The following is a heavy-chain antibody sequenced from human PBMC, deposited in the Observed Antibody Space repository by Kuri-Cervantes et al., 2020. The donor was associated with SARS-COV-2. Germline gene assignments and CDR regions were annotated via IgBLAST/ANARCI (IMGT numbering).Heavy chain of an antibody. CDR3: ARDLAAAGMDI. CDR1: GFTFRSYS. J-gene: IGHJ6*02. CDR2: ISGRSTYI. Sequence: GESLKISCAASGFTFRSYSFNWVRQAPGKGLEWVSSISGRSTYIYSADSVKARFTISSDDANNSLYLQINSLRAEDTGVYYCARDLAAAGMDIWGQGTTVTVSS. V-gene: IGHV3-21*04. D-gene: IGHD6-13*01.